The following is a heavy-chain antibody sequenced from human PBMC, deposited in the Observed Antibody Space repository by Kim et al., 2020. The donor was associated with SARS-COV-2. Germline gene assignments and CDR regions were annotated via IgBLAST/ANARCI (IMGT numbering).Heavy chain of an antibody. D-gene: IGHD4-17*01. CDR2: IHPNTGDT. J-gene: IGHJ4*02. CDR1: GYTFAGHY. V-gene: IGHV1-2*06. Sequence: ASVKVSCKGSGYTFAGHYIHWVRRAPGQGLEWLGRIHPNTGDTDYTQKFQGRVTMTRDTSLNTAYMELSRLTSDDTAMYYCALDYGATFGYFDDWGQGTL. CDR3: ALDYGATFGYFDD.